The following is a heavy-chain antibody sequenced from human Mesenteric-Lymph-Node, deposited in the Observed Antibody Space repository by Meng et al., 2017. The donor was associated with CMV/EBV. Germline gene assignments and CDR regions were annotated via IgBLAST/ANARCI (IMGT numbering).Heavy chain of an antibody. J-gene: IGHJ4*02. D-gene: IGHD1-26*01. Sequence: ESLKIPCAVSGFTFSSLAISWVRQAPGKGLEWVSGISGGCSSYYADSVKGRFTISRDNSKNTLYLQMNSLRAEDTALYYCARDDVSYSEGTDYWGQGTLVTVSS. CDR2: ISGGCSS. V-gene: IGHV3-23*01. CDR3: ARDDVSYSEGTDY. CDR1: GFTFSSLA.